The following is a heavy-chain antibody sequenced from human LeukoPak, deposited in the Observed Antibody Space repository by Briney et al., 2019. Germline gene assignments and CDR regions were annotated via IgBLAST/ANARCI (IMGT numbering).Heavy chain of an antibody. CDR3: ARVPGIAARGGDNWFDP. D-gene: IGHD6-6*01. V-gene: IGHV1-69*05. J-gene: IGHJ5*02. Sequence: SVKVSCQASGGTFSSYAISWVRQAPGQGLEWMGGIIPIFGTANYAQKFQGRVTITTDESTSTAYMELSSLRSEDTAVYYCARVPGIAARGGDNWFDPWGQGTLVTVSS. CDR2: IIPIFGTA. CDR1: GGTFSSYA.